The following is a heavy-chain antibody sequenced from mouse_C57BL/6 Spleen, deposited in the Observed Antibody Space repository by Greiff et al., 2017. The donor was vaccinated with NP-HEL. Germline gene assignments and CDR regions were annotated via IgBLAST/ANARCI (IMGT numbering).Heavy chain of an antibody. CDR3: ARGGFVLYYFDY. V-gene: IGHV1-82*01. Sequence: QVQLKQSGPELVKPGASVKISCKASGYAFSSSWMNWVKQRPGKGLEWIGRIYPGDGDTNYNGKFKGKATLTADKSSSTAYMQLSSLTSDDSAVYFCARGGFVLYYFDYWGQGTTLTVAS. CDR1: GYAFSSSW. J-gene: IGHJ2*01. CDR2: IYPGDGDT.